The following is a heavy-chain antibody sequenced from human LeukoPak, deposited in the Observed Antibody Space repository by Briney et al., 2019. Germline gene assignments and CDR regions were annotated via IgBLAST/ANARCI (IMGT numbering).Heavy chain of an antibody. D-gene: IGHD3-10*01. CDR2: IYYSGST. V-gene: IGHV4-39*01. CDR3: ARHIWFGDMGDY. CDR1: GVTISSSSYY. J-gene: IGHJ4*02. Sequence: PSETLSLTCTVSGVTISSSSYYWGWIRQPPGKGLEWIGSIYYSGSTYYNPSLKSRVTISVDTFKNQFSLKLSSVTAADTAVYYCARHIWFGDMGDYWGQGTLVTVSS.